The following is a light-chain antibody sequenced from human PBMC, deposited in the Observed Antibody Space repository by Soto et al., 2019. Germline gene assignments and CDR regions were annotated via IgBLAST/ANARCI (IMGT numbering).Light chain of an antibody. CDR2: DAS. J-gene: IGKJ5*01. CDR1: QSVSSY. V-gene: IGKV3-11*01. CDR3: QQRSNWIT. Sequence: EIVLTQSPATLSLSPLERATLSCRASQSVSSYLAWYQQKPGQAPRLLIYDASNRATGIPARFSGSGSGTDFTLTISSLEPEDFAVYYCQQRSNWITFGQGTRLE.